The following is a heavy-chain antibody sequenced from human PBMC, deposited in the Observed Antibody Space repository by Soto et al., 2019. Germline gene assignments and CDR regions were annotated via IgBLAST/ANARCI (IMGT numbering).Heavy chain of an antibody. Sequence: KPSETLSLTCIVSGGSISSFHWSWIRQPPGKGLEWIGYIYYSGSSNYNSSLKGRVTISVDTSKNQFSLKLSSVTAADTAVYYCARSPYYDFWSGYSYDAFDIWGQGTMVTVSS. CDR1: GGSISSFH. J-gene: IGHJ3*02. CDR3: ARSPYYDFWSGYSYDAFDI. D-gene: IGHD3-3*01. CDR2: IYYSGSS. V-gene: IGHV4-59*01.